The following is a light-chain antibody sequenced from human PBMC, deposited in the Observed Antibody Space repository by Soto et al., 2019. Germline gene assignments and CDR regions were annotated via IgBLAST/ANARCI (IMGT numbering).Light chain of an antibody. V-gene: IGLV2-23*02. J-gene: IGLJ1*01. CDR3: CSYAGSSTL. CDR1: SSDVGSYNL. Sequence: QSVLTQPASVSGSPGQSITISCTGTSSDVGSYNLVSWYQQHPGEAPKLMIYEVSKRPSGVSNRFSGSKSGNTASLTISGLQAEDEADYYCCSYAGSSTLFGTGTKLTVL. CDR2: EVS.